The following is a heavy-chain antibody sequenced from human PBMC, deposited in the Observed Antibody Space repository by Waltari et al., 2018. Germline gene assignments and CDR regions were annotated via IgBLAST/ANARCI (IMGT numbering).Heavy chain of an antibody. V-gene: IGHV4-38-2*02. CDR3: ARAPRYCSGGSCFPGARVNWFDP. Sequence: QVQLQESGPGLVKPSETLSLTCTVSGYSISSGYYWGWIRQPPGKGLEWIGSIYHSGSTYYNPSLKSRVTISGDTSKNQFSLKLSSVTAADTAVYYCARAPRYCSGGSCFPGARVNWFDPWGQGTLVTVSS. D-gene: IGHD2-15*01. CDR1: GYSISSGYY. J-gene: IGHJ5*02. CDR2: IYHSGST.